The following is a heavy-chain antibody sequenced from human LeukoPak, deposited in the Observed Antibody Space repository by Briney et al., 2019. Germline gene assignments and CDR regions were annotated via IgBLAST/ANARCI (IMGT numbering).Heavy chain of an antibody. D-gene: IGHD2-2*01. V-gene: IGHV1-69*13. CDR2: IIPIFGTA. Sequence: SVKVSCKASGGTFSSYAISWVRQAPGQGLEWMGGIIPIFGTANYAQKFQGRVTITADESTSTAYMELSSLRSEDTAVYYCARDHKGYCSSTSCSYYYYYYMDVWGKGTTVTVSS. CDR1: GGTFSSYA. J-gene: IGHJ6*03. CDR3: ARDHKGYCSSTSCSYYYYYYMDV.